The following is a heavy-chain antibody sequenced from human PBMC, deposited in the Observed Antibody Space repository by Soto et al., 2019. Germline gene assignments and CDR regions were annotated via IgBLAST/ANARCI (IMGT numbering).Heavy chain of an antibody. J-gene: IGHJ3*02. CDR3: ARGGWGSYLNYDAFDI. CDR1: GGSFSGYY. D-gene: IGHD1-26*01. CDR2: INHSGST. Sequence: QVQLQQWGAGLLKPSETLSLTCAVYGGSFSGYYWSWIRQPPGKGLEWIGEINHSGSTNYNPSLKSRVTISVDTSKNQFSLKLSSVTAADTAVYYCARGGWGSYLNYDAFDIWGQGTMVTVSS. V-gene: IGHV4-34*01.